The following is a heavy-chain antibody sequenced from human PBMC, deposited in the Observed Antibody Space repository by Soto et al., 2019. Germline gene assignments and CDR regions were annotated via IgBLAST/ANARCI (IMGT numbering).Heavy chain of an antibody. CDR3: ARDRLVPYGYGMDV. J-gene: IGHJ6*02. D-gene: IGHD2-2*01. V-gene: IGHV3-33*01. Sequence: QMQLVESGGGGVQPGRSLRLSCAASGFTFRSYGIHWVRQAPVKGLEWVALIWFDGSKKYYVDSLKGRFAVSRDNSKNTLYLQMNSLRVEDTAVYYCARDRLVPYGYGMDVWGQGTTVTVSS. CDR2: IWFDGSKK. CDR1: GFTFRSYG.